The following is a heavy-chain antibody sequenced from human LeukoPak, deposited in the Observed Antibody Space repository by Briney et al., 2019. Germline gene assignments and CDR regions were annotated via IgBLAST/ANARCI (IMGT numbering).Heavy chain of an antibody. D-gene: IGHD2-15*01. J-gene: IGHJ6*02. V-gene: IGHV1-18*01. CDR2: ISAYNGNT. Sequence: GASVKVSCKASGYTFTSYGISWVRQAPGQGLEWMGWISAYNGNTNYAQKLQGRVTMTTDTSTSTAYMELRSLRSDDTAVYYCAREQDIVVVDYYGMDVWGRGTTVTVSS. CDR3: AREQDIVVVDYYGMDV. CDR1: GYTFTSYG.